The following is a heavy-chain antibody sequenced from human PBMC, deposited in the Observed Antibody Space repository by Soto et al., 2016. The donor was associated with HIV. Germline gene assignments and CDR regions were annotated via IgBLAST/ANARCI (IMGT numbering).Heavy chain of an antibody. CDR2: ISGDGLST. J-gene: IGHJ4*02. CDR1: GFTVSNDY. V-gene: IGHV3-43*02. CDR3: AKDWTGPDY. Sequence: QLVESGGGLVQPGGSLRLSCAASGFTVSNDYMNWVRQAPGKGLEWVSFISGDGLSTYYADSVKGRFIISRDNSKNSLYLQMNSVRTEDTALYYCAKDWTGPDYWGQGTLVTVSS.